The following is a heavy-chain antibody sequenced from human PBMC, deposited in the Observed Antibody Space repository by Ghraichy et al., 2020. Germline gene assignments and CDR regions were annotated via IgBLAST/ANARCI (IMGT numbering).Heavy chain of an antibody. V-gene: IGHV3-48*02. CDR3: ARDSNFWSGYYSVYGMDV. CDR2: ISSSSSTI. D-gene: IGHD3-3*01. Sequence: GGSLRLSCAASGFTFSSYSMNWVRQAPGKGLEWVSYISSSSSTIYYADSVKGRFTISRDNAKNSLYLQMNSLRDEDTAVYYCARDSNFWSGYYSVYGMDVWGQGTTVTVSS. CDR1: GFTFSSYS. J-gene: IGHJ6*02.